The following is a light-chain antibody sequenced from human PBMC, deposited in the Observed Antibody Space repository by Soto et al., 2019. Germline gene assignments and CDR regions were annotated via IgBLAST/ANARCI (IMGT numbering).Light chain of an antibody. CDR2: RSD. V-gene: IGLV1-47*01. J-gene: IGLJ3*02. CDR1: SSNIGSNY. Sequence: QSALTQPPSASGTPGQRVTISCSGSSSNIGSNYVYWYQQLPRTAPKLLIYRSDQRPSGVPDRFSGSKSGTSASLAISGLRSDDEADYYCAAWDDSLSGWVFGGGTKVTVL. CDR3: AAWDDSLSGWV.